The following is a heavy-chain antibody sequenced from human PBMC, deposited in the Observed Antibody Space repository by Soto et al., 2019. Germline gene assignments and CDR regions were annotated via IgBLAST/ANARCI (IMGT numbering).Heavy chain of an antibody. CDR3: ARRQSIMIRGANAFDI. CDR2: IYWDGEK. J-gene: IGHJ3*02. D-gene: IGHD3-10*01. V-gene: IGHV2-5*02. CDR1: GFSLITTGAG. Sequence: QITLKESGPTLVQPTQTLTLTCSFSGFSLITTGAGVGWIRQPPGKAPEWLALIYWDGEKRYSPALKSRLTITKDSSKNPVVLTMTHMDPVDTATYYCARRQSIMIRGANAFDIWGQGTFLSVSS.